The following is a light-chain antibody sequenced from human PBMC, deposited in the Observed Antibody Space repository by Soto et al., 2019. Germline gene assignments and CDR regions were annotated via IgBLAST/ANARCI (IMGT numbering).Light chain of an antibody. J-gene: IGKJ4*01. CDR1: QSVSNSY. V-gene: IGKV3-20*01. Sequence: EIVLTQSPGTLSLSPGERATLSCRASQSVSNSYLAWYQQKPGQAPRLLIYVASSRATGIPDRFSGSGFGTDFTLTINRLEPEDSAVDYCQQYGSSPRTFGGGTKVEIK. CDR2: VAS. CDR3: QQYGSSPRT.